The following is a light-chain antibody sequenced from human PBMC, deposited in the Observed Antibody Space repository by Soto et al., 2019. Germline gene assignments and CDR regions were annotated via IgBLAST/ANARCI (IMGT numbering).Light chain of an antibody. CDR1: QGISSY. Sequence: DIQLTQSPSFLSASVGDRVTITCRASQGISSYLAWYQQKPGEAPKFLIYAASTLRGGVPSRFSGSGSGTEFTPTTSSLQPKDFATYYCQEHNDNPITFGQGTQLEIK. V-gene: IGKV1-9*01. CDR2: AAS. CDR3: QEHNDNPIT. J-gene: IGKJ5*01.